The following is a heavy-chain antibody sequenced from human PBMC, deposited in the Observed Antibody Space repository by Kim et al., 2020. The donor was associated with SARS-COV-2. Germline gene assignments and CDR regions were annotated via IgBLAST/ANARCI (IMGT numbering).Heavy chain of an antibody. D-gene: IGHD6-6*01. CDR1: GYTFTGYY. CDR3: ARDGRKIAARQREGGFDY. CDR2: INPNSGGT. J-gene: IGHJ4*02. V-gene: IGHV1-2*06. Sequence: ASVKVACKASGYTFTGYYMHWVRQAPGQGLEWMGRINPNSGGTNYAQKFQGRVTMTRDTSISTAYMELSRLRSDDTAVYYCARDGRKIAARQREGGFDYWGQGTLVTVSS.